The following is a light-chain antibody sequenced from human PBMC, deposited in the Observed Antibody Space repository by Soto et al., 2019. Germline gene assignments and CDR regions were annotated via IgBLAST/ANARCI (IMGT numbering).Light chain of an antibody. CDR1: TSNIGSNT. V-gene: IGLV1-44*01. Sequence: QSVLSQPPSASGTPGQRVTISCSGSTSNIGSNTVSWYQQLPQRAPKLLIHSNDQRPSGVPDRFSGSKSGTSASLALSGLQSDDEADYYCATWDQSLNGVVFGGGTKLTVL. CDR2: SND. J-gene: IGLJ3*02. CDR3: ATWDQSLNGVV.